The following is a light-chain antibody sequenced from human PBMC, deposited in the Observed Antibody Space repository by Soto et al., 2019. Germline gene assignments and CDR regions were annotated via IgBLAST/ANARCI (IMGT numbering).Light chain of an antibody. CDR2: DAS. CDR1: QSVRSW. Sequence: DIQMTQSPSTLSASVGDRVTITCRASQSVRSWLAWYQQKPGKAPKFLIYDASSLESGLPSRFSGSGSGTEFTLTISSLQPDDFATYYCQQYDNYPLTFGGGTKVEI. J-gene: IGKJ4*01. V-gene: IGKV1-5*01. CDR3: QQYDNYPLT.